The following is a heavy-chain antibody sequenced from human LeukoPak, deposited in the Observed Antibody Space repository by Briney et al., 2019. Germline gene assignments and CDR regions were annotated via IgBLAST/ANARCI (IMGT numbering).Heavy chain of an antibody. D-gene: IGHD6-13*01. CDR1: GYTFTSYY. Sequence: GASVKASCKASGYTFTSYYMHWVRQAPGQGLEWMGIINPSGGSTSYAQKFQGRVTMTRDTSTSTVYMELSSLRSEDTAVYYCARSAAAGTGGWGDNWFDPWGQGTLVTVSS. CDR3: ARSAAAGTGGWGDNWFDP. J-gene: IGHJ5*02. CDR2: INPSGGST. V-gene: IGHV1-46*01.